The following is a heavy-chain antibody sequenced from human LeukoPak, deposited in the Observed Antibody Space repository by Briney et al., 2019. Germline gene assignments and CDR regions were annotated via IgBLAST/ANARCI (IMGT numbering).Heavy chain of an antibody. D-gene: IGHD3-3*01. CDR2: ISSSGNYI. J-gene: IGHJ4*02. Sequence: GGSLRLSCEASGFTFSSYSISWVRQAPGKGLEWVSSISSSGNYIYYTDSVKGRFTISRDNAKNSLYLQMNSLRAEDTAVYYCARGIEDRITIFGYWGQGTLVTVSS. CDR3: ARGIEDRITIFGY. V-gene: IGHV3-21*04. CDR1: GFTFSSYS.